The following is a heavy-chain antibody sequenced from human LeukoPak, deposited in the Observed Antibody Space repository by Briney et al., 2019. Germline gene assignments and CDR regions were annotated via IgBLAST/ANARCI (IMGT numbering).Heavy chain of an antibody. CDR2: ISRSSTTI. D-gene: IGHD3-16*01. V-gene: IGHV3-48*04. CDR3: ATESAYVFDY. J-gene: IGHJ4*02. CDR1: GFTFSTYN. Sequence: GGSLRLSCAASGFTFSTYNMNWVRQAPGKGLEWVSYISRSSTTINYADSVKGRFTISRDNAKNSLYLQMNSLRAEDTAVYYCATESAYVFDYWGQGTLVTVSS.